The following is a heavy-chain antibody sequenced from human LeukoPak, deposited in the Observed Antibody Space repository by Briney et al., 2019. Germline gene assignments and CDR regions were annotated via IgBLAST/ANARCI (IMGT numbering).Heavy chain of an antibody. Sequence: PGGSLRLSCAASGFTFSSYWMIWVRQAPGKGLEWVANIKQDGSLLYYLDSVKGRFTISRDNARNSLYLQMNSLRAEDTAVYYCVRVFAPHSGLYYDAFDVWGQGTMVTVSS. V-gene: IGHV3-7*01. CDR1: GFTFSSYW. D-gene: IGHD1-26*01. J-gene: IGHJ3*01. CDR2: IKQDGSLL. CDR3: VRVFAPHSGLYYDAFDV.